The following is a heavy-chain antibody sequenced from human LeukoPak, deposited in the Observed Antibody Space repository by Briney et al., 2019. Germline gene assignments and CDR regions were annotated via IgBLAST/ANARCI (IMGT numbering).Heavy chain of an antibody. D-gene: IGHD1-1*01. Sequence: PGGSLRLSCAASGFTFSSNAMTWVRQAPGKGLEWVSAISGSGGTTYYADSVKGRFTISRDNSKNTLYLQMNSLRAEDTAVYYCAKGNWRYFDYWGQGTLVTVSS. V-gene: IGHV3-23*01. CDR1: GFTFSSNA. CDR2: ISGSGGTT. CDR3: AKGNWRYFDY. J-gene: IGHJ4*02.